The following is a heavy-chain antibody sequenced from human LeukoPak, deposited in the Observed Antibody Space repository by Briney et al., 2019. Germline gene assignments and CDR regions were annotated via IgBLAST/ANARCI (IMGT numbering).Heavy chain of an antibody. V-gene: IGHV4-34*01. CDR2: INHSGST. D-gene: IGHD2-15*01. J-gene: IGHJ5*02. CDR1: GGSFSGYY. CDR3: ARGLRGWYGFDP. Sequence: PSETLSLTCAVYGGSFSGYYWSWIRQPPGKGLEWIGEINHSGSTNYNPSLKSRVTISVDTSKNQFSLKLSSVTAADTAVYYCARGLRGWYGFDPWGQGTLVTVSS.